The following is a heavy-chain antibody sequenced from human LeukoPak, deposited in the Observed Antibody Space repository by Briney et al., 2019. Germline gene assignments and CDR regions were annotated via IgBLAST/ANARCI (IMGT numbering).Heavy chain of an antibody. CDR2: ISYDGSNK. CDR3: ARTRGAFDI. CDR1: GFTFSSYG. V-gene: IGHV3-30*03. Sequence: GRSLRLSCAASGFTFSSYGMHWVRQAPGKGPEWVAVISYDGSNKYYADSVKGRFTISRDNSKNTLYLQMNSLRAEDTAVYYCARTRGAFDIWGQGTMVTVSS. J-gene: IGHJ3*02.